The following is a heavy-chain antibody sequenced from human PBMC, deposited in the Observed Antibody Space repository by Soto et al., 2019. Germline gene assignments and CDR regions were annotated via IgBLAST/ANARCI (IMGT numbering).Heavy chain of an antibody. Sequence: GGSLRRSCAVSGFTFSSYEMNWVRQSPGKGLEWVSYIGTSGKTIYYADSVRGRFAISRDNAKNSLYLQMNSLRAEDTAVYFCARDPAIYSGKFDYGLDVWGRATTVIVSS. CDR1: GFTFSSYE. J-gene: IGHJ6*02. CDR3: ARDPAIYSGKFDYGLDV. D-gene: IGHD4-4*01. V-gene: IGHV3-48*03. CDR2: IGTSGKTI.